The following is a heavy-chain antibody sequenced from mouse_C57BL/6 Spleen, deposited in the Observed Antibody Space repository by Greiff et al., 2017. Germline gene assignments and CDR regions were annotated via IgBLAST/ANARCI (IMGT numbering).Heavy chain of an antibody. CDR2: IWGDGST. J-gene: IGHJ4*01. V-gene: IGHV2-3*01. Sequence: QVQLQQSGPGLVAPSQSLSITCTVSGFSLTSYGVSWVRQPPGKGLEWLGVIWGDGSTNYHSALISRLSISKDNSTSQVCIELNSLQTEDTEAYDCDNRECYGSSYPYYALDYWGQGTTVTVSS. D-gene: IGHD1-1*01. CDR3: DNRECYGSSYPYYALDY. CDR1: GFSLTSYG.